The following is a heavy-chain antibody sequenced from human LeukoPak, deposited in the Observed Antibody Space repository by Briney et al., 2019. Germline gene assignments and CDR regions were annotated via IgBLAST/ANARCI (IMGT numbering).Heavy chain of an antibody. CDR3: ARGKSGNPFDY. J-gene: IGHJ4*02. Sequence: GLSLRLFCAASGFTFSSYDMHWVRQATGKGLEWVSAIGTVGYIYYPGSVKGRFTISRENAKNSLYLQMNSLRAGDTAVYYCARGKSGNPFDYWGQGTLVTVSS. D-gene: IGHD5-12*01. CDR2: IGTVGYI. CDR1: GFTFSSYD. V-gene: IGHV3-13*04.